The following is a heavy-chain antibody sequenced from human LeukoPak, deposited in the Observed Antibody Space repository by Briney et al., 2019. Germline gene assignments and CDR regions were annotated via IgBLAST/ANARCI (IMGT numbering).Heavy chain of an antibody. J-gene: IGHJ4*02. CDR2: INPNINGT. Sequence: ASVKVPCKASGYTFTGYYIHWVLQAPGQGLEWMGWINPNINGTNYAQKFQGRVTMTGDRSISTAYMELSRLRSDDTAVYYCARERTPGSGYGVDYWGQGTVVTVSS. CDR3: ARERTPGSGYGVDY. D-gene: IGHD6-25*01. CDR1: GYTFTGYY. V-gene: IGHV1-2*02.